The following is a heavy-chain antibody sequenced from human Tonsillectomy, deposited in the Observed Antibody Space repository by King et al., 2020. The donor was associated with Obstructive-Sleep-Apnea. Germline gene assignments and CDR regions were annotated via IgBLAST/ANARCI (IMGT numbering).Heavy chain of an antibody. CDR2: IHPSGDT. Sequence: VQLQESGPGLVKPSETPSLTCTVSGASLSGYYGWIRQPAGKGLEWIGRIHPSGDTNYKPSLKRRVTMSLDTSRAQFSLRLSSVTAADTAVYYCATDTSGYYGPLDYWGQGTLVTVSS. D-gene: IGHD3-22*01. CDR3: ATDTSGYYGPLDY. CDR1: GASLSGYY. V-gene: IGHV4-4*07. J-gene: IGHJ4*02.